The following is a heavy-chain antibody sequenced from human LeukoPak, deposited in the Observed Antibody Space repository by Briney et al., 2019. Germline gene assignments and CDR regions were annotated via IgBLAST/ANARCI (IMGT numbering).Heavy chain of an antibody. Sequence: GRSLRLSCAASGFTFDDYAMHWVRQAPGKGLEWVSGVSWNSVKIGYADSVKGRFTISRDNAKNSLYLQMNSLRAEDTAVYYCANDYYYYGMDVWGQGTTVTVSS. CDR1: GFTFDDYA. J-gene: IGHJ6*02. CDR2: VSWNSVKI. V-gene: IGHV3-9*01. CDR3: ANDYYYYGMDV.